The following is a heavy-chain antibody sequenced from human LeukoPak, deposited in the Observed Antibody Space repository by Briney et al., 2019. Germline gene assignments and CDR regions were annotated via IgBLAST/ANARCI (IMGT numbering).Heavy chain of an antibody. CDR3: ASGLWELLNFWFDP. CDR1: GGSISSSSYY. D-gene: IGHD1-26*01. CDR2: IYYSGST. Sequence: SETLSLTCTVSGGSISSSSYYWGWIRQPPGKGLEWIGSIYYSGSTYYNPSLKSRVTISVDTSKNQFSLKLSSVTAADTAVYYCASGLWELLNFWFDPWGQGTLVTVSS. V-gene: IGHV4-39*07. J-gene: IGHJ5*02.